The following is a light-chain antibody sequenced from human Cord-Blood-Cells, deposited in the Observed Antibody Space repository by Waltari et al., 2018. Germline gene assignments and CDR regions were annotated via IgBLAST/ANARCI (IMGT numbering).Light chain of an antibody. V-gene: IGLV2-14*01. Sequence: QSALPQPASVSGSPGQSITISCTGTSSDVGGYNYVSWYQQHPGKAPKLMIYEFSNRPSGVSNRFSGSKSGNTASLTISGLQAEDEADYYCSSYTSSSTWVFGGGTKLTVL. CDR3: SSYTSSSTWV. CDR1: SSDVGGYNY. J-gene: IGLJ3*02. CDR2: EFS.